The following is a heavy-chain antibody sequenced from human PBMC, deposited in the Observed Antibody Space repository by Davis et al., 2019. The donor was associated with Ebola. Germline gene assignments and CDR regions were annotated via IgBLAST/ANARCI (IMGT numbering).Heavy chain of an antibody. D-gene: IGHD2-2*01. CDR2: ISYDGSNK. V-gene: IGHV3-30-3*01. CDR1: GFTFSSYA. J-gene: IGHJ6*02. CDR3: ARDMVPAAMFYYYYGMDV. Sequence: GESLKISCAASGFTFSSYAMHWVRQAPGKGLEWVAVISYDGSNKYYADSVKGRFTISRDNSKNTLYLQMNSLRAEDTAVYYCARDMVPAAMFYYYYGMDVWGQGTTVTVSS.